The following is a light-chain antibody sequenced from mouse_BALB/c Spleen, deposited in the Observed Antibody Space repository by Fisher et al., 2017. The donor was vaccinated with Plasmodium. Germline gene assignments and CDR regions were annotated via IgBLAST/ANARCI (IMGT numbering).Light chain of an antibody. J-gene: IGKJ5*01. Sequence: DIVLTQSPATLSVTPGDRVSLSCRASQSISNYLHWYHQKSRESPRLLIKYASQSISGIPSRFSGSGSGTTFTLSINSVETEDFGIYFCQQSNSWPFTFGAGTKLELK. V-gene: IGKV5-45*01. CDR1: QSISNY. CDR2: YAS. CDR3: QQSNSWPFT.